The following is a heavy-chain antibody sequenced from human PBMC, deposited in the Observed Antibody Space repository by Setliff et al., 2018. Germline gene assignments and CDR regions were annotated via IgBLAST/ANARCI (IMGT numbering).Heavy chain of an antibody. V-gene: IGHV4-39*07. CDR2: IFYTGST. Sequence: SETLSLTCTVSGTSIGETSFYWGWVRQPPGKGLEWIGTIFYTGSTYYNPSLQSRLTMSVDTTKNQFSLQLSSVTAADTAVYFCARDKPFDDWGQGFLVTVSS. CDR1: GTSIGETSFY. CDR3: ARDKPFDD. J-gene: IGHJ4*02.